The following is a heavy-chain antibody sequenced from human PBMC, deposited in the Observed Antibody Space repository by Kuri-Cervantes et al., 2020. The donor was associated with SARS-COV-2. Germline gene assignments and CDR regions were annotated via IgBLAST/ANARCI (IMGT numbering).Heavy chain of an antibody. CDR2: ISANNGNT. J-gene: IGHJ4*02. Sequence: ASVKVSCKASGYTFRNYFITWVRRAPGQGLEWMGWISANNGNTNYAQKFEGRVTMTTDTSTSIAYMDLRSLTSDDTAIYYCARGQRGYEYWGQGTLVTVSS. V-gene: IGHV1-18*01. CDR1: GYTFRNYF. D-gene: IGHD3-3*01. CDR3: ARGQRGYEY.